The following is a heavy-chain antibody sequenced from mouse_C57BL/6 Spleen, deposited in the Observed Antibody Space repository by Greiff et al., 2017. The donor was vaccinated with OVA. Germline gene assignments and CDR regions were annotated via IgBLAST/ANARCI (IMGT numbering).Heavy chain of an antibody. D-gene: IGHD1-1*01. V-gene: IGHV5-17*01. Sequence: EVQVVESGGGLVKPGGSLKLSCAASGFTFSDYGMHWVRQAPEKGLEWVAYISSGSSTIYYADTVKGRFTISRDNAKTTLCLQMTSLRSDDTAMYYCARGYGPCLPWFAYWGQGTLVTVSA. CDR3: ARGYGPCLPWFAY. CDR1: GFTFSDYG. J-gene: IGHJ3*01. CDR2: ISSGSSTI.